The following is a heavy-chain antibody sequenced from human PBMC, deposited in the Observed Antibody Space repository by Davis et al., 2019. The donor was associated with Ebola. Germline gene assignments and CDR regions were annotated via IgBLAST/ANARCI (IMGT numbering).Heavy chain of an antibody. CDR1: GFTFSSNS. CDR3: AREFDQGDYFSGY. D-gene: IGHD4-17*01. V-gene: IGHV3-21*01. CDR2: ISSSSNYI. Sequence: GESLKISCAASGFTFSSNSMNWVRQAPGKGLEWVSFISSSSNYIYYADSVKGRFTVSRDNAKNSLYLQMNSLRAEDTAVYYCAREFDQGDYFSGYWGQGTLVTVSS. J-gene: IGHJ4*02.